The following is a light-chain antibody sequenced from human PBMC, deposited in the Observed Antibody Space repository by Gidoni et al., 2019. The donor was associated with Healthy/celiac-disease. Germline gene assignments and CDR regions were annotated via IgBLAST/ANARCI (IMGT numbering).Light chain of an antibody. V-gene: IGKV1-39*01. J-gene: IGKJ1*01. CDR3: QQSYSTPST. CDR2: AAS. Sequence: DIQMTQSPSFLSASVGDRVTTTCRANQSISSYLNWYQQKPGKAPKLLIYAASSLQSGVPSRFSGSGSGTDFTLTISSLQPEDFATYYCQQSYSTPSTFGQGTKVEIK. CDR1: QSISSY.